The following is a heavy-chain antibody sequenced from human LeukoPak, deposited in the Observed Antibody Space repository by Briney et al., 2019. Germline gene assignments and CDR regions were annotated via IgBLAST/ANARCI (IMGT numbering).Heavy chain of an antibody. Sequence: GASVKVSCKASGYTFTGYFMHWMRQAPGQGLEWMGWINPNIGATKYARKFQGRVTMTRDTSISTAYMELSRLRSDDTAVYYCARSRSGSSLLANWAQGTLVTVSS. CDR1: GYTFTGYF. V-gene: IGHV1-2*02. J-gene: IGHJ1*01. CDR3: ARSRSGSSLLAN. D-gene: IGHD1-26*01. CDR2: INPNIGAT.